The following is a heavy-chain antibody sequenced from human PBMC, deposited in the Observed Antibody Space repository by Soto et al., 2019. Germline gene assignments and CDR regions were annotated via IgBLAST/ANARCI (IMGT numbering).Heavy chain of an antibody. CDR1: GYTFTSYG. V-gene: IGHV1-18*01. CDR2: ISAYNGNT. J-gene: IGHJ4*02. CDR3: ARVTSGSYYKYFDY. Sequence: GASVKVSCKASGYTFTSYGISWVRQAPGQGLEWMGWISAYNGNTNYAQKLQGRVTMTTDTSTSTAYMELRSLRSDDTAVYYCARVTSGSYYKYFDYWGQGTLVTVSS. D-gene: IGHD3-10*01.